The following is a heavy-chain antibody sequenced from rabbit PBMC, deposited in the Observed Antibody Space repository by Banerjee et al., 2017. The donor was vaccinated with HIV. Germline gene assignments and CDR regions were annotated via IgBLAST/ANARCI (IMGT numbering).Heavy chain of an antibody. V-gene: IGHV1S45*01. CDR1: GFSFSSGYD. Sequence: QEQLEESGGGLVKPEGSLTLTCTASGFSFSSGYDMSWVRQAPGKGLEWIGDINTGSSGSTYYATWAKGRFTISKASSTTVTLQMTSLTAADTATYFCAREGSNAGYDFNLWGPGTLVTVS. CDR2: INTGSSGST. J-gene: IGHJ4*01. D-gene: IGHD4-2*01. CDR3: AREGSNAGYDFNL.